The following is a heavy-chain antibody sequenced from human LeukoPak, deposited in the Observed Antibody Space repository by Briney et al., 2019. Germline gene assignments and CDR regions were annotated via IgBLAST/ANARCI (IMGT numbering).Heavy chain of an antibody. CDR3: ARLSSVNYCSGGSCSRGGYDY. Sequence: SETLSLTCTVSGGSISSTTNYWGCIRPPPGQPQELLGNFYYSGRTTYNPSLKSRVTISVDTSKNQFSLKLTSVTAADTAVYYCARLSSVNYCSGGSCSRGGYDYWGQGTLVTVSS. CDR1: GGSISSTTNY. CDR2: FYYSGRT. V-gene: IGHV4-39*01. J-gene: IGHJ4*02. D-gene: IGHD2-15*01.